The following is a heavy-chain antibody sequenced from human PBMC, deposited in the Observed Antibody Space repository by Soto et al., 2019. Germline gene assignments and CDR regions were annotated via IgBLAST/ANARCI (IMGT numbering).Heavy chain of an antibody. CDR2: ISGSGGST. CDR3: AKDHAGTYYDFWSGYFDY. V-gene: IGHV3-23*01. CDR1: GFTFSSYA. J-gene: IGHJ4*02. D-gene: IGHD3-3*01. Sequence: PGGSLRLSCAASGFTFSSYAMSWVRQAPGKGLEWVSAISGSGGSTYYADSVKGRFTISRDNSKNTLYLQMNSLRAEDTAVYYCAKDHAGTYYDFWSGYFDYWGQGTLVTVSS.